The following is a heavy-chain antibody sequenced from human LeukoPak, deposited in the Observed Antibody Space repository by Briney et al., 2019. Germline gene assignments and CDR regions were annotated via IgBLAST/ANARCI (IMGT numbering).Heavy chain of an antibody. CDR3: AKDWADYGDYTGHYYFDY. D-gene: IGHD4-17*01. CDR1: GFTFSSYG. V-gene: IGHV3-30*18. Sequence: GRSLRLSCAASGFTFSSYGMHWVRQAPGKGLEWVAVISYDGSNKYYADSVKGRFTISRDNSKNTLCLQMNSLRAEDTAVYYCAKDWADYGDYTGHYYFDYWGQGTLVTVSS. CDR2: ISYDGSNK. J-gene: IGHJ4*02.